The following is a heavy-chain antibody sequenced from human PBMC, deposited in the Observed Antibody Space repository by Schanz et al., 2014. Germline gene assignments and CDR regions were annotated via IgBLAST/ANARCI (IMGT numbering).Heavy chain of an antibody. CDR3: ARIVCSGTNCRGTSDT. Sequence: VHLVQSGAEVKKPGASVKVSCKTSGYIFSIYGLMWVRQAPGQGLEWMGWISGHNGNTNYLQKFQDRLTLTTDTSTSTGYMEWKSLRSDDTAVYFCARIVCSGTNCRGTSDTWGQGTEVTVSS. CDR2: ISGHNGNT. D-gene: IGHD2-2*01. J-gene: IGHJ3*02. CDR1: GYIFSIYG. V-gene: IGHV1-18*01.